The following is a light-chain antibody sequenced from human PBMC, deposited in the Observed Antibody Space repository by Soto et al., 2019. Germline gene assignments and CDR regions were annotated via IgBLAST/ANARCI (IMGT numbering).Light chain of an antibody. CDR3: QQYAGSPLYS. J-gene: IGKJ2*01. CDR1: QSINSKY. V-gene: IGKV3-20*01. Sequence: EIVLTQSPGTLSLSPGERATLSCRASQSINSKYLAWYQHKPGQAPRLLIYGTSYRATGSPDRFSGSRSGTDFTLSISRLKPEDVAVYYCQQYAGSPLYSFGQGTNLE. CDR2: GTS.